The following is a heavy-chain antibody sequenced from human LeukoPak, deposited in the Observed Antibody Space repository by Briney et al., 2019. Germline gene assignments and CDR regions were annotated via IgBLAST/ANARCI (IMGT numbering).Heavy chain of an antibody. D-gene: IGHD6-19*01. CDR2: ISSSSSYI. V-gene: IGHV3-21*01. Sequence: PGGSLRLSCAASGFTFSSYSMNWVRQAPGKGLEWVSSISSSSSYIYYADSVKGRFTISRDNAKNSLYLQMNSLRAEDTAVYYCARDCTSYSSGWYGDAFDIWGQGTMVTVSS. CDR3: ARDCTSYSSGWYGDAFDI. J-gene: IGHJ3*02. CDR1: GFTFSSYS.